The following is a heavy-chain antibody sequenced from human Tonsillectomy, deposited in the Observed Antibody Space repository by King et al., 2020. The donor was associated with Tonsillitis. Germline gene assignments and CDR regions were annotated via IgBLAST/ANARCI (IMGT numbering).Heavy chain of an antibody. Sequence: QLQESGPGLVKPSETLSLTCTVSGGSISSSSYYWGWIRQPPGKGLEWIGSIYYSGSTYYNPSLKSRVTISVATSKNQFSLKLSSVTAADTVVYYCERLIASTDSFIDYWGQGTLVTVSS. CDR2: IYYSGST. J-gene: IGHJ4*02. CDR3: ERLIASTDSFIDY. V-gene: IGHV4-39*01. D-gene: IGHD3-16*02. CDR1: GGSISSSSYY.